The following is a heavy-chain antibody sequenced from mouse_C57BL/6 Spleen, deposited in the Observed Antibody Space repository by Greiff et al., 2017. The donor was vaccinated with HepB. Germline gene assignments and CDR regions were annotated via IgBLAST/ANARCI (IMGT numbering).Heavy chain of an antibody. J-gene: IGHJ1*03. CDR1: GYTFTEYT. V-gene: IGHV1-62-2*01. Sequence: QVQLQQSGAELVKPGASVKLSCKASGYTFTEYTIHWVKQRSGQGLEWIGWFYPGSGSIKYNEKFKDKATLTADKSYSTVYMELSRLTSEDSAVYFCARHEDKGLRLRYWYFDVWGTGTTVTVSS. CDR2: FYPGSGSI. CDR3: ARHEDKGLRLRYWYFDV. D-gene: IGHD3-2*02.